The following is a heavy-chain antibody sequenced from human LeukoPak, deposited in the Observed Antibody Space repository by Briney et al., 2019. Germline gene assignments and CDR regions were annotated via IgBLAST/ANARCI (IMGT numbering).Heavy chain of an antibody. Sequence: PSETLSLTCAVYGGSFSGYYWSWIRQPPGKGLEWIGEINHSGSTNYNPSLKSRVTISVDTSKNQFSLKLSSVTAADTAVYYCARSCRRRSGYPAYYYYYMDVWGKGTTVTVSS. CDR2: INHSGST. V-gene: IGHV4-34*01. CDR3: ARSCRRRSGYPAYYYYYMDV. J-gene: IGHJ6*03. CDR1: GGSFSGYY. D-gene: IGHD3-3*01.